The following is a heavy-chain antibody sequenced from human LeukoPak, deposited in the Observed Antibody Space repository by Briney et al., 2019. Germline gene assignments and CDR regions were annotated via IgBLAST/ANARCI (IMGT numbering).Heavy chain of an antibody. J-gene: IGHJ6*02. CDR1: GGSISNYY. CDR3: ARARVMVRGVIRYYYGMDV. CDR2: IYYSGST. V-gene: IGHV4-59*01. Sequence: SETLSLTCTVSGGSISNYYWSWIRQSPGKGLEWIGYIYYSGSTNYNPSLKSRVTISVDTSKNQFSLKLSSVTAADTAVYYCARARVMVRGVIRYYYGMDVWGQGTTVTVSS. D-gene: IGHD3-10*01.